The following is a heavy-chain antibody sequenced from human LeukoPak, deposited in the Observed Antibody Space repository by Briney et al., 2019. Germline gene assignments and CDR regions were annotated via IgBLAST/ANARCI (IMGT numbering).Heavy chain of an antibody. D-gene: IGHD3-22*01. V-gene: IGHV3-74*01. CDR1: GFAFNTYC. CDR3: AILHGDDISGRHFDY. J-gene: IGHJ4*02. CDR2: ISSAGSST. Sequence: GGSLRLSCAASGFAFNTYCMRWVRQAPGKGLVWVSRISSAGSSTNYADSVKGRFTISGNSATTRLYMQMNSLRAEETAGYYCAILHGDDISGRHFDYWGQGILVSVSS.